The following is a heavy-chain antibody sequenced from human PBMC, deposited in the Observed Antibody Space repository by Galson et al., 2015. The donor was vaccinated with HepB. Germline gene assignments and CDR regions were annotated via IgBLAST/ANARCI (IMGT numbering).Heavy chain of an antibody. Sequence: SLRLSCAATGFTFSTFSMHWVRQAPGKGLEWLALISHDGEKTYYADSVKGRFTVSRDNSKNTLYLQLSSLRNDDTAVYFCARVAPWIHLTTLDYWGQEPLFTVS. CDR1: GFTFSTFS. CDR3: ARVAPWIHLTTLDY. J-gene: IGHJ4*02. CDR2: ISHDGEKT. D-gene: IGHD5-18*01. V-gene: IGHV3-30*04.